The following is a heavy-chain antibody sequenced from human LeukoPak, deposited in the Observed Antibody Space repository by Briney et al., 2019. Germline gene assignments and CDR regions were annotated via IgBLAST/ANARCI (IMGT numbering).Heavy chain of an antibody. Sequence: SETLSLTCTVSGGSISSYYWSWIRRPAGKGLEWIGRIYTSGSTNYNPSLKSRVTMSVDTSKNQFSLKLSSVTAADTAVYYCARVGDSSGYLDYWGQGTLVTVSS. D-gene: IGHD3-22*01. J-gene: IGHJ4*02. CDR2: IYTSGST. V-gene: IGHV4-4*07. CDR1: GGSISSYY. CDR3: ARVGDSSGYLDY.